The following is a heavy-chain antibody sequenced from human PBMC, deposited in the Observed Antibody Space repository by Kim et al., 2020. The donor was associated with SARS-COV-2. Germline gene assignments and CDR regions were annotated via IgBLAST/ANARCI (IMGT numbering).Heavy chain of an antibody. CDR3: ARDLLVGATSYGMDV. Sequence: GGSLRLSCAASGFTFSSYGMHWVRQAPGKGLEWVAVIWYDGSNKYYADSVKGRFTISRDNAKNTLYLQMNSLRAEDTAVYYCARDLLVGATSYGMDVWGQGTTVPVSS. CDR1: GFTFSSYG. CDR2: IWYDGSNK. V-gene: IGHV3-33*01. J-gene: IGHJ6*02. D-gene: IGHD1-26*01.